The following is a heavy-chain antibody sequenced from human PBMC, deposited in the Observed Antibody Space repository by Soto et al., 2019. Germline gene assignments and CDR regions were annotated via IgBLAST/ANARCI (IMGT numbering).Heavy chain of an antibody. Sequence: NPSETLSLTCAVSGYSIRNGYYWGWIRQPPGKGLEWLGTIYHSGSTYYNPSLKSRVTMSVDTSNNHYSLKLRSMTAADTAVYYCARDAGTYRYYFDYWGQGTLVTVSS. CDR1: GYSIRNGYY. CDR3: ARDAGTYRYYFDY. CDR2: IYHSGST. J-gene: IGHJ4*02. V-gene: IGHV4-38-2*02.